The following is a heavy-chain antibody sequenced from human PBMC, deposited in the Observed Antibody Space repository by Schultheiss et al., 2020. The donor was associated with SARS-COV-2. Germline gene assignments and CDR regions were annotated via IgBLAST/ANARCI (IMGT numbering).Heavy chain of an antibody. CDR1: GYSISSGYY. Sequence: SETLSLTCAVSGYSISSGYYWSWIRQPAGKGLEWIGRIYTSGSTNYNPSLKSRVTISVDTSKNQFSLKLSSVTAADTAVYYCARHVYSSAAGDYMDVWGKGTTVTVSS. V-gene: IGHV4-61*02. J-gene: IGHJ6*03. CDR3: ARHVYSSAAGDYMDV. CDR2: IYTSGST. D-gene: IGHD6-19*01.